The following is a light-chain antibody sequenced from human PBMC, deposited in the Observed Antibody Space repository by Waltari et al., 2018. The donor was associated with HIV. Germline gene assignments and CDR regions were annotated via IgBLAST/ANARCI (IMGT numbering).Light chain of an antibody. CDR2: ANN. Sequence: QSVLTQPPSVSAAPGPKVTISCSVRRSNTGYNSVSWYQQLPGTAPKLLIYANNKRPSGIPDRFSGSKSGTSATLGITGLQTGDEADYYCGTWDSSLSAVVFGGGTKLTVL. CDR3: GTWDSSLSAVV. V-gene: IGLV1-51*01. J-gene: IGLJ2*01. CDR1: RSNTGYNS.